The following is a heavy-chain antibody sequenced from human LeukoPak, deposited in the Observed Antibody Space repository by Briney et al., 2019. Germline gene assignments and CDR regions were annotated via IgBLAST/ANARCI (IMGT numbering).Heavy chain of an antibody. Sequence: ASVKVSCKASGYTFTGYYMHWVRQAPGQGLEWMGWINPNSGGTNYAQKFQGRVTMTRDTSISTAYMELSSLRSEDTAAYYCARDRGYSYGATDYWGQGTLVTVSS. J-gene: IGHJ4*02. V-gene: IGHV1-2*02. D-gene: IGHD5-18*01. CDR1: GYTFTGYY. CDR2: INPNSGGT. CDR3: ARDRGYSYGATDY.